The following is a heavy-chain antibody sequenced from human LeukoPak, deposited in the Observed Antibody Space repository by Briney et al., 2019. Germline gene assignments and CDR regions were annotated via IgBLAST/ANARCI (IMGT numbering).Heavy chain of an antibody. Sequence: GGSLRLSCVGSGFTFSNYAMNWVRQAPGRGLEGVSIITAGAYSIHYADSVKGRFTISRDNSKNTVFLQMNSLRAEDTAIYYCAKDSGIYVRDYWYYYMDVWGKGTTVAVSS. CDR1: GFTFSNYA. CDR2: ITAGAYSI. CDR3: AKDSGIYVRDYWYYYMDV. V-gene: IGHV3-23*01. J-gene: IGHJ6*03. D-gene: IGHD3-10*02.